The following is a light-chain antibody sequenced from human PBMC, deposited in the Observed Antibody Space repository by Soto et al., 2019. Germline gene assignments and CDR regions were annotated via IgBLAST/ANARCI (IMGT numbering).Light chain of an antibody. Sequence: QSALTQPASVSGSPGQSITIACTGTSSDVGGYNYVSWYQQHPGKAPKLMIYDVSNRPSGVSNRFSGSKSGNTASLAISGLQGEDEADYYCSSYTSSSTLVFGGGTKLTLL. V-gene: IGLV2-14*01. CDR3: SSYTSSSTLV. J-gene: IGLJ2*01. CDR2: DVS. CDR1: SSDVGGYNY.